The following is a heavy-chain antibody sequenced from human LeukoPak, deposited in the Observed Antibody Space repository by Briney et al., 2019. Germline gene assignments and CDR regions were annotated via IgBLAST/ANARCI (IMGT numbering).Heavy chain of an antibody. Sequence: VASVKVSCKASGGTFSSYAISWVRQAPGQGLEWMGGIIPIFGTANYAQKFQGRVTITADESTSTAYMELSSLRSEDTAVYYCARDMVVAAGWFDYWGQGTLVTVSS. CDR2: IIPIFGTA. CDR3: ARDMVVAAGWFDY. CDR1: GGTFSSYA. V-gene: IGHV1-69*01. D-gene: IGHD2-15*01. J-gene: IGHJ4*02.